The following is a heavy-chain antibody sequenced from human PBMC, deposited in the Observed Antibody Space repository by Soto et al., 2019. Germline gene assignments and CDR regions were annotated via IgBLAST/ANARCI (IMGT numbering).Heavy chain of an antibody. CDR1: GYTFTSYG. CDR2: ISAYNGNT. V-gene: IGHV1-18*01. Sequence: QVQLVQSGAEVKKPEASVKVSCTASGYTFTSYGISWVRQAPGQGRERMGWISAYNGNTNYAQKLQGRVTMTTDTSTSTAYMELRSLRSDDTAVYYCARWFYGDYDLIFPDYWGQGTLVTVSS. D-gene: IGHD4-17*01. J-gene: IGHJ4*02. CDR3: ARWFYGDYDLIFPDY.